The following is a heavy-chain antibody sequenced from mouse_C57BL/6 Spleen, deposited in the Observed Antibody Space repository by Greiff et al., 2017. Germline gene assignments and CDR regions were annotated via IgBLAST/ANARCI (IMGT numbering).Heavy chain of an antibody. D-gene: IGHD2-2*01. V-gene: IGHV1-72*01. CDR2: IDPNSGGT. CDR3: ARLLDGYGVYFDY. Sequence: QSCKASGYTFTSYWMHWVKQRPGRGLEWIGRIDPNSGGTKYNEKFKSKATLTVDKPSSTAYMQLSSLTSEDSAVYYCARLLDGYGVYFDYWGQGTTLTVSS. J-gene: IGHJ2*01. CDR1: GYTFTSYW.